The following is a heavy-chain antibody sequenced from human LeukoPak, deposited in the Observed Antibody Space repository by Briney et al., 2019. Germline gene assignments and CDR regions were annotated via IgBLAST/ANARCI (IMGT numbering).Heavy chain of an antibody. CDR1: AGSFSGYF. V-gene: IGHV4-34*01. D-gene: IGHD2-15*01. Sequence: SETLSLTCAVYAGSFSGYFWSWIRQSPGKGLESIGEINHSGSTNYNSSLKRRVTISVDTSKNQFSLRLSSVTAADTAVYYCARDGSGGSNGRDFDYWGQGTLVTVSS. J-gene: IGHJ4*02. CDR3: ARDGSGGSNGRDFDY. CDR2: INHSGST.